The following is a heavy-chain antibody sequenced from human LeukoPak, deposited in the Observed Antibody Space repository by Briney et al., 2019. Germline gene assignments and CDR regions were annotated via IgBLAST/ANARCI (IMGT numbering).Heavy chain of an antibody. CDR3: ARGNWFDP. V-gene: IGHV4-38-2*02. Sequence: SETLSLTCTVSGYSISSGYYWGWIRQPPGKGLEWIGSIYHSGSTYYNPSLKSRVTISVDTSKNQFSLKLSSVTAADTAVYYCARGNWFDPWGQGTLVTVSS. J-gene: IGHJ5*02. CDR2: IYHSGST. CDR1: GYSISSGYY.